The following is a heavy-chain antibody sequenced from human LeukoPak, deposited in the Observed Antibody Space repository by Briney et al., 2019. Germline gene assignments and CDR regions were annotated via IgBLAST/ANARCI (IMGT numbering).Heavy chain of an antibody. CDR1: GFTFSSYS. CDR3: ARDKAAAGIFDY. V-gene: IGHV3-21*01. D-gene: IGHD6-13*01. Sequence: GGSLRLSCAASGFTFSSYSMNWVRQAPGKGLKWVSSISSSSSYIYYADSVKGRFTISRDNAKNSLYLQMNSLRAEDTAVYYCARDKAAAGIFDYWGQGTLVTVSS. J-gene: IGHJ4*02. CDR2: ISSSSSYI.